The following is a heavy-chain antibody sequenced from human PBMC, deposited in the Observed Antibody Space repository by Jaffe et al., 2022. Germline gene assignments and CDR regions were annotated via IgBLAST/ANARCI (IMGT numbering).Heavy chain of an antibody. CDR3: ARDVPGVLHPGYYYYYYMDV. J-gene: IGHJ6*03. D-gene: IGHD7-27*01. CDR2: ISSSSSTI. CDR1: GFTFSSYS. Sequence: EVQLVESGGGLVQPGGSLRLSCAASGFTFSSYSMNWVRQAPGKGLEWVSYISSSSSTIYYADSVKGRFTISRDNAKNSLYLQMNSLRAEDTAVYYCARDVPGVLHPGYYYYYYMDVWGKGTTVTVSS. V-gene: IGHV3-48*01.